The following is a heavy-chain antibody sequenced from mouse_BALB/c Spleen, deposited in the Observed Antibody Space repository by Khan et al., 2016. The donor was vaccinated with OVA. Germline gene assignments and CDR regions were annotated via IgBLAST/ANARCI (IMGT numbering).Heavy chain of an antibody. CDR1: GYTFNNYA. CDR3: ARQGGIYDGPFDY. CDR2: VSSGGSYT. J-gene: IGHJ2*01. Sequence: EVELVESGGGLVKPGGSLKLSCAASGYTFNNYAMSWVRQTPAKRLEWVATVSSGGSYTYYPASVKGRITIPRDNAKNTLFLQMNSLSSEDTAMYDCARQGGIYDGPFDYWGQGTTLTVSS. V-gene: IGHV5-9-3*01. D-gene: IGHD2-3*01.